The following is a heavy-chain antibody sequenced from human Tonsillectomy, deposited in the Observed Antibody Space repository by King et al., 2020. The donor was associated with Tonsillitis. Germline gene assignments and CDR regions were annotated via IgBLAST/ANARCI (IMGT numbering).Heavy chain of an antibody. D-gene: IGHD3-3*01. Sequence: QLQESGPGLVKPSETLSLTCSVSGVSIITTPYVWGWLRQSPGKGLWWIGSIYYSGRTYDKPSLKSRVTISVDMSNNQSTLKLSSVTSADTAVYYCARVPDFDFWSGYYKAYFDSWGQGTLVTVSS. CDR1: GVSIITTPYV. CDR2: IYYSGRT. V-gene: IGHV4-39*06. J-gene: IGHJ4*02. CDR3: ARVPDFDFWSGYYKAYFDS.